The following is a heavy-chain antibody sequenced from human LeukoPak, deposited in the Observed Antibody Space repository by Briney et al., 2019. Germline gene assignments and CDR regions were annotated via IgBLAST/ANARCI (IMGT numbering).Heavy chain of an antibody. CDR3: AKAYSSSWQEDWFDP. V-gene: IGHV3-9*01. D-gene: IGHD6-13*01. J-gene: IGHJ5*02. CDR2: ISWNSGSI. Sequence: PGGSLRLSCAASGFTFDDYAMHWVRQAPGKGLEWVSGISWNSGSIGYADSVKGRFTISRDNAKNSPYLQMNSLRAEDTALYYCAKAYSSSWQEDWFDPWGQGTLVTVSS. CDR1: GFTFDDYA.